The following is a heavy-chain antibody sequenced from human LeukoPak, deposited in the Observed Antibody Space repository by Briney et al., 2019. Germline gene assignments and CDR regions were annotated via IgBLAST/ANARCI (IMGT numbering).Heavy chain of an antibody. CDR1: GFTFSSYS. V-gene: IGHV3-7*02. CDR3: AKALATRHMDV. CDR2: IKQDGNQK. J-gene: IGHJ6*02. Sequence: GGSLRLSCAASGFTFSSYSMSWVRQAPGKGLEWVANIKQDGNQKYYVDSVKGRFTISRDNAENSLYLQMSSLRAEDTAVYYCAKALATRHMDVWGQGTTVTVSS.